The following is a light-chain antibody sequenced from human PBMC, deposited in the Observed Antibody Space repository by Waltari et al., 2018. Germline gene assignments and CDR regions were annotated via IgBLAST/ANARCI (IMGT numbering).Light chain of an antibody. CDR3: LQYNSYPRT. V-gene: IGKV1-16*02. CDR2: GAS. CDR1: QGINNY. J-gene: IGKJ1*01. Sequence: DIQMTQSPSSLSASVGDRVTITCRASQGINNYLSWFQQKSGKAPKSLLDGASSLQSGVPSKFSGSGSGTDFTLTISNLQPEDFATYYCLQYNSYPRTFGQGTKVEIK.